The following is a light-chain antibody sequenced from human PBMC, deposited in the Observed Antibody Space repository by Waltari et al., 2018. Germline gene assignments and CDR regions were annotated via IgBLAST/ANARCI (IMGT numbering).Light chain of an antibody. J-gene: IGLJ2*01. V-gene: IGLV2-23*02. CDR1: SSDVGNSKR. Sequence: QSALTQPASVSGSPGQSITISCTGTSSDVGNSKRVSWYQQHPGKAPKRMIYAVSKRPSGVSDRFSGSKSGDMASLTISGLQPEDEAEYFCSSYAGSSKGVFGGGTKVTVL. CDR2: AVS. CDR3: SSYAGSSKGV.